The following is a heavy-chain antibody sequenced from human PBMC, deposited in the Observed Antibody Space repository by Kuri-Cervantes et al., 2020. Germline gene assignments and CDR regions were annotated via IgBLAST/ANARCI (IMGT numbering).Heavy chain of an antibody. CDR2: ISAYNGNT. Sequence: ASVKVSCKASGYTFTSYGISWVRQAPGQGLEWMGWISAYNGNTNYAQKFQGRVTITTDESTSTAYMELSSLRSEDTAVYYCAREYVWGSYRPPVGRAFDIWGQGTMVTVSS. V-gene: IGHV1-18*01. J-gene: IGHJ3*02. D-gene: IGHD3-16*02. CDR1: GYTFTSYG. CDR3: AREYVWGSYRPPVGRAFDI.